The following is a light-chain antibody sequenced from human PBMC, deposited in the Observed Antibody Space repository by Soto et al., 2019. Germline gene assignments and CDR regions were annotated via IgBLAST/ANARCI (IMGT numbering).Light chain of an antibody. V-gene: IGKV1-39*01. CDR3: QQGYTSAIT. Sequence: DIQMTQSPSSLSASVGDRVTITCQASQDIKNYLNWYQQKPGKAPKLLIYDASTLETGVPSRFSGSGSGTDFTLTVNSLQPEDFATYYCQQGYTSAITFGQGTRLEIK. CDR2: DAS. J-gene: IGKJ5*01. CDR1: QDIKNY.